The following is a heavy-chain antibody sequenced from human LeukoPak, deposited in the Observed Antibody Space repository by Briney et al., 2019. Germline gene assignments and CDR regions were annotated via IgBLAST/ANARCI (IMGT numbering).Heavy chain of an antibody. CDR3: VRGRGYLVQDH. CDR2: ISGSGTTT. D-gene: IGHD6-13*01. CDR1: GYSISSGFW. J-gene: IGHJ4*02. V-gene: IGHV4-38-2*01. Sequence: PSETLSLTCGVSGYSISSGFWWGWIRQPPGKGLEWIGSISGSGTTTYHNPSLKSRVTISVETSRNEFSLKLYSVTAADTAVYYCVRGRGYLVQDHWGRGTLVTVSS.